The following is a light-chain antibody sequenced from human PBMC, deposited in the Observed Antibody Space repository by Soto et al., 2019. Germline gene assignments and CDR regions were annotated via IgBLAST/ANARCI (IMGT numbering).Light chain of an antibody. Sequence: QSALTQPASVSGSPGQSISISCTGTGNDVGGYTFVSWYQQHPDKVPKLVIFDDNRRPSGVSDRFSGSKSVNAASLTISGLQAEDEADYYCCSYTATTTYVFGTGTKLTVL. CDR2: DDN. V-gene: IGLV2-14*03. J-gene: IGLJ1*01. CDR3: CSYTATTTYV. CDR1: GNDVGGYTF.